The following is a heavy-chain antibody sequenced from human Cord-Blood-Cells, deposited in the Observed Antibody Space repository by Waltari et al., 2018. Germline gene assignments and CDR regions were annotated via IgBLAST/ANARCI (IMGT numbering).Heavy chain of an antibody. CDR1: GYTFTGYY. D-gene: IGHD6-13*01. CDR2: INPSSGGT. Sequence: QVQLVQSGAEVKKPGASVKVSCKASGYTFTGYYMHWVRQAPGQGLEWIGWINPSSGGTNYARKFQGWVTMTRDTSISTAYMALSRLRSDDTAVYYCARVGAAGDMGPYFDYWGQGTLVTVSS. J-gene: IGHJ4*02. V-gene: IGHV1-2*04. CDR3: ARVGAAGDMGPYFDY.